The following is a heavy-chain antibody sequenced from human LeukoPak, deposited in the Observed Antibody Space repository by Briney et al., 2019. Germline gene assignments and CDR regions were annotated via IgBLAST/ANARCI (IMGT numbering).Heavy chain of an antibody. D-gene: IGHD6-13*01. J-gene: IGHJ5*02. CDR1: GGSISSSSYY. CDR3: ARRKSSSWYALWWFDP. Sequence: SETLSLTCTVSGGSISSSSYYWGWIRQPPGKGLEWIGSIYYSGSTYYNPSLKSRVTISVDTSKNQFSLKLSSVTAADTAVYYCARRKSSSWYALWWFDPWGQGTLVTVSS. V-gene: IGHV4-39*07. CDR2: IYYSGST.